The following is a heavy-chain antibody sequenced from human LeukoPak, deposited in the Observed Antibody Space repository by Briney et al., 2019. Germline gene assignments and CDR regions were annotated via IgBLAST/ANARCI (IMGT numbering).Heavy chain of an antibody. CDR2: IYYSGST. CDR3: ARLAFCADYCHNAFDI. D-gene: IGHD2-21*02. J-gene: IGHJ3*02. V-gene: IGHV4-39*01. CDR1: GGSISGSTYY. Sequence: TSETLSLTCTVSGGSISGSTYYWGWIRQSPGKGLEWIGNIYYSGSTYYNPSLKSRVTISVDTSKIQFSLKLSSVTAAGTAVFYCARLAFCADYCHNAFDIWGQGTMVTVSS.